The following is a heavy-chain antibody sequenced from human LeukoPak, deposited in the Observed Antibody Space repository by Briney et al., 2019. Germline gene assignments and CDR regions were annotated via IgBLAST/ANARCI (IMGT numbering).Heavy chain of an antibody. J-gene: IGHJ4*02. CDR2: IWYDGSNK. Sequence: GGSLRLSCAASGFTFSSYAMSWVRQAPGKGLEWVAVIWYDGSNKYYADSVKGRFTISRDNSKNTLYLQMNSLRAEDTAVYYCAREGGGYATFDYWGQGTLVTVSS. CDR1: GFTFSSYA. D-gene: IGHD5-12*01. CDR3: AREGGGYATFDY. V-gene: IGHV3-33*08.